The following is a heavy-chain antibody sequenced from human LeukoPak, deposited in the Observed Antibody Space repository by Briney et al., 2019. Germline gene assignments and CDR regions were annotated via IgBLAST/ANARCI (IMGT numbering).Heavy chain of an antibody. CDR2: VDSSGST. Sequence: PSETLSLTCSVSVVSMNGYYWSWVRQSAGNRLEWIGHVDSSGSTNYNPSLESRVTMSVDTSKKQFSLKLTSVTAADMAVYFCARQFLVGSTFHAFDLWGQGTRVTVSS. D-gene: IGHD1-26*01. CDR1: VVSMNGYY. CDR3: ARQFLVGSTFHAFDL. J-gene: IGHJ3*01. V-gene: IGHV4-4*07.